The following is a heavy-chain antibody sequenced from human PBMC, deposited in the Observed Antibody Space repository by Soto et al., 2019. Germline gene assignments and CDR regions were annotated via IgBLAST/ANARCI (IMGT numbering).Heavy chain of an antibody. CDR2: IKSKTDGGTI. Sequence: EVQLVESGGGLVKPGGSLRLSCAVSGFTFTNAWMNWVRQAPGKGLEWVGRIKSKTDGGTIDYGAPVKGRFIISRDDSKNTLYLQMNGRNTEDTAVYYWTPHIHYGSGWYGCFEYWGRGTLVTVSS. J-gene: IGHJ4*02. D-gene: IGHD6-19*01. CDR3: TPHIHYGSGWYGCFEY. V-gene: IGHV3-15*07. CDR1: GFTFTNAW.